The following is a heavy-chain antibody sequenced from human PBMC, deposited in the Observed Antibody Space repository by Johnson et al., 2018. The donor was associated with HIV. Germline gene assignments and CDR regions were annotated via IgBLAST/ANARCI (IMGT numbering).Heavy chain of an antibody. D-gene: IGHD3-10*01. CDR3: ANLPQPFHYYDSGRPNTFDI. CDR2: ISFDGSNK. Sequence: QVQLVESGGDVVQPGRSLRLSCAASRFIFSTSGMHWVRQAPGKGLEWVAVISFDGSNKYYADSVKGRFTISRDNSRNTLYLQMNTLRAEDTAVYYCANLPQPFHYYDSGRPNTFDIWGQGTMVTVSS. J-gene: IGHJ3*02. CDR1: RFIFSTSG. V-gene: IGHV3-30*19.